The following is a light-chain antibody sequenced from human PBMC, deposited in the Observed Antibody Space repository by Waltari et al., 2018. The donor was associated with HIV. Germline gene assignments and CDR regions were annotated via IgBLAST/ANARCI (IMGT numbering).Light chain of an antibody. V-gene: IGLV1-47*01. CDR2: RNN. CDR1: TPHFVTHY. CDR3: GAWDDNLSGV. Sequence: HSVLTPPTSASASPGPPLLISCSLATPHFVTHYVSWYQQFPGGAPKLLLYRNNQRSSGVPARFSGSKSGTSASLIINDLRPEDEGLYFCGAWDDNLSGVFGGGTKVTVL. J-gene: IGLJ2*01.